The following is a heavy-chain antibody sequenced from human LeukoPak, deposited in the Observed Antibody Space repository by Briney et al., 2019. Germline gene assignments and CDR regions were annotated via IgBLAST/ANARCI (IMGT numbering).Heavy chain of an antibody. V-gene: IGHV1-18*01. CDR2: ISAYNGNT. Sequence: ASVKVSCKASGYTFTSYGISWVRQAPGQGLEWMGWISAYNGNTNYAQKLQGRVTMTTDTSTSTAYMELRSLRSDDTAVYYCARDAFNSMWSRRGGAFDIWGQGTMVTVSS. CDR1: GYTFTSYG. D-gene: IGHD2-21*01. CDR3: ARDAFNSMWSRRGGAFDI. J-gene: IGHJ3*02.